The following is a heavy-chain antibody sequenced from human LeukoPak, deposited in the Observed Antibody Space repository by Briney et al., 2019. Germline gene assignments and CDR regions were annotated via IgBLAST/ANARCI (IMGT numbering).Heavy chain of an antibody. CDR3: SKRRDGYNGH. CDR2: INCDGSST. V-gene: IGHV3-74*01. Sequence: GGSLRLSCAASGFTFSSCWMHWVRQAPGKGLVWVSRINCDGSSTRYADSVKGRFTISRDNAKNTLYLQLNSLRGEDTAVYYCSKRRDGYNGHWGQGTLVSVSS. J-gene: IGHJ4*02. CDR1: GFTFSSCW. D-gene: IGHD5-24*01.